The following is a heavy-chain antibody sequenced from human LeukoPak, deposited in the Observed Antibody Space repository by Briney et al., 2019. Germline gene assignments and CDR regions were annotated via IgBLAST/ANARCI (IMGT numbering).Heavy chain of an antibody. D-gene: IGHD3-9*01. CDR1: GYTFTSYD. CDR3: AEYKSGDYFDAGKRYYFDQ. V-gene: IGHV1-8*01. J-gene: IGHJ4*02. Sequence: ASVKVSCKASGYTFTSYDINWVRQAPGQGLDWMGWMNATSGKTGQAQKFQGRITMTRDTSIGTAYMELSSLRPEDTAVYYCAEYKSGDYFDAGKRYYFDQWGQGTPVTVSS. CDR2: MNATSGKT.